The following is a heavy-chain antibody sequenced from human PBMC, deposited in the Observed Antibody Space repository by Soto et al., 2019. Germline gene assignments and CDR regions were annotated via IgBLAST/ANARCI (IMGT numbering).Heavy chain of an antibody. D-gene: IGHD2-21*02. Sequence: QVQLVESGGGVVQPGRSVRLSCAASGFIFTTYGLHWVRQAPGKGLEWVAVIWYDGSNQYYADSVKGRFTISRDNSKNILYLEMNSVRVEDTAVYYCVKDHCGGDCYSDPYFDYWGQGTLVTVSS. CDR1: GFIFTTYG. V-gene: IGHV3-33*06. CDR2: IWYDGSNQ. CDR3: VKDHCGGDCYSDPYFDY. J-gene: IGHJ4*02.